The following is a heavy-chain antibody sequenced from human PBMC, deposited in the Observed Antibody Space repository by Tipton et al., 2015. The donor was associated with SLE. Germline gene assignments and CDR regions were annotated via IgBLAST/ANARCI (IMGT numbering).Heavy chain of an antibody. D-gene: IGHD2-15*01. CDR2: IYSSGST. J-gene: IGHJ4*02. CDR3: ARGLALGY. V-gene: IGHV4-61*02. Sequence: TLSLTCTVSGGSFNNGSYYWSWIRQPAGKGLGWIGRIYSSGSTNYNPSFKSRVTISIDTSKNQFSLSLSSVTAADTAVYYCARGLALGYWGQGTLVTVSS. CDR1: GGSFNNGSYY.